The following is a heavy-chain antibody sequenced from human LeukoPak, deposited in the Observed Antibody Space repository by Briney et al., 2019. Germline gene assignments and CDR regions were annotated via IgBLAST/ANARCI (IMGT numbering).Heavy chain of an antibody. CDR2: INHSGST. CDR3: ARGIAYYDILTGYYMNEAQYFDY. D-gene: IGHD3-9*01. V-gene: IGHV4-34*01. CDR1: GGSISSYY. Sequence: PSETLSLTCTVSGGSISSYYWSWIRQPPGKGLEWIGEINHSGSTNYNPSLKSRVTISVDTSKNQFSLKLSSVTAADTAVYYCARGIAYYDILTGYYMNEAQYFDYWGQGTLVTVSS. J-gene: IGHJ4*02.